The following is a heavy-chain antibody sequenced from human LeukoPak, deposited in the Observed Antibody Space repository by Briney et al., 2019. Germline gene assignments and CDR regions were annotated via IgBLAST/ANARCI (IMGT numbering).Heavy chain of an antibody. J-gene: IGHJ4*02. D-gene: IGHD3-22*01. V-gene: IGHV3-53*01. CDR1: GFTVSSNY. CDR3: ARVLWDDSSGSGPFDY. Sequence: PGGSLRLSCAASGFTVSSNYMSWVRPAPGEGLGWVSVIYSGGSTYYADSVKGRFTISRDNSKNTLYLQMNSLRAEDTAVYYCARVLWDDSSGSGPFDYWGQGTLVTVSS. CDR2: IYSGGST.